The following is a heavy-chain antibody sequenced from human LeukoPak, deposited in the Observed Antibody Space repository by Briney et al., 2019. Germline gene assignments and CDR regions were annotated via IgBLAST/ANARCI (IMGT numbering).Heavy chain of an antibody. CDR3: ARGLGYCTSTTCLLPFDY. CDR2: DSGGST. J-gene: IGHJ4*02. CDR1: GFTVSTYY. V-gene: IGHV3-53*01. D-gene: IGHD2-2*01. Sequence: GGSLRLSCAASGFTVSTYYMTWVRQAPGKGLECVSVDSGGSTYYADSVKGQFTVSRDNSNNTLYLQMNSLRAEDTSMYYCARGLGYCTSTTCLLPFDYWGQGTLVTVSS.